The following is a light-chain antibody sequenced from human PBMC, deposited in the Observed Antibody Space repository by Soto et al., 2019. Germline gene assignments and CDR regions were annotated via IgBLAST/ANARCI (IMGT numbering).Light chain of an antibody. V-gene: IGKV3-15*01. CDR3: QHYSTWLWT. CDR2: GAS. J-gene: IGKJ1*01. CDR1: QSVSSK. Sequence: EIVMTQSPATLSVSPGDRATLSCRASQSVSSKLAWYQQKPGQGPRLLIYGASSRATGIPARFSGSGSGTEFTLTISILQSEDFAVYYCQHYSTWLWTFGQGTKVEIK.